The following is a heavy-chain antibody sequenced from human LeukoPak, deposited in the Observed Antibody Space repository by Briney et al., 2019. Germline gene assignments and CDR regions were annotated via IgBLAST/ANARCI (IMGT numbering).Heavy chain of an antibody. CDR1: GDSVNNYY. CDR3: ARTTGWTDWYFDL. J-gene: IGHJ2*01. D-gene: IGHD6-19*01. V-gene: IGHV4-4*07. CDR2: IYTSGST. Sequence: SETLSLPCTVSGDSVNNYYWSWIRQPAGKGLEWIGRIYTSGSTNYNPSLKSRVTMSVDTSKNQFYLKLSSVTAADTAVYYCARTTGWTDWYFDLWGRGTLVTVSS.